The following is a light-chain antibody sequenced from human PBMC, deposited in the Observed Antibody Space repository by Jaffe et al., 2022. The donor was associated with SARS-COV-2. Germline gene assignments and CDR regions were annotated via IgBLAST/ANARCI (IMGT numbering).Light chain of an antibody. Sequence: EIVLTQAPGTLSLSPGERATLSCRASQSVSSRYLAWYQQKAGQAPRLLISGASSRATGIPDRFSGSGSGTDFTLTISRLEPEDFAVYYCQHYGNSYTFGQGTKLELK. CDR2: GAS. CDR1: QSVSSRY. CDR3: QHYGNSYT. J-gene: IGKJ2*01. V-gene: IGKV3-20*01.